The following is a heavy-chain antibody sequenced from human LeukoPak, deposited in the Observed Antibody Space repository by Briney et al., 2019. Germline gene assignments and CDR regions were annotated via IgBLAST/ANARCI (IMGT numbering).Heavy chain of an antibody. V-gene: IGHV1-18*01. CDR3: ARDRRWCSGGSCYSGYFDYGMDV. D-gene: IGHD2-15*01. CDR2: ISAYNGNT. Sequence: ASVKVSCKASGYTFTSYGISWVRQAPGRGLEWMGWISAYNGNTNYAQKLQGRVTMTTDTSTSTAYMELRSLRSDDTAVYHCARDRRWCSGGSCYSGYFDYGMDVWGQGTTVTVSS. CDR1: GYTFTSYG. J-gene: IGHJ6*02.